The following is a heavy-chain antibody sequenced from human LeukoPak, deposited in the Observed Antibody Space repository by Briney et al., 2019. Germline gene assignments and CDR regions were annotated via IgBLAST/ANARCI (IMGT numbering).Heavy chain of an antibody. CDR1: GGSFSGYY. CDR2: INHSGST. Sequence: SETLSLTCAVYGGSFSGYYWSWIRQPPGKGLEWIGEINHSGSTNYNPSLKSRVTISVDTSKNQFSLQLNSVTPEDTAVYYCASDYSSGWDAFDIWGQGTMVTVSS. D-gene: IGHD6-19*01. CDR3: ASDYSSGWDAFDI. J-gene: IGHJ3*02. V-gene: IGHV4-34*01.